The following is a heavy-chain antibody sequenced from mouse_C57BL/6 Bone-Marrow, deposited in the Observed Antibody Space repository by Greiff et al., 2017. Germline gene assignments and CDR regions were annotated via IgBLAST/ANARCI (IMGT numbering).Heavy chain of an antibody. J-gene: IGHJ1*03. Sequence: EVMLVESGGGLVQPGGSMKLSCVASGFTFSNYWMNWVRQSPEKGLEWVAQIRLKSDNYATHYAESVKGRFTISRDDSKSSVYLQMNNLRAEDTGIYYCTDNYDLYWYFDVWGTGTTVTVSS. V-gene: IGHV6-3*01. CDR1: GFTFSNYW. CDR2: IRLKSDNYAT. D-gene: IGHD2-4*01. CDR3: TDNYDLYWYFDV.